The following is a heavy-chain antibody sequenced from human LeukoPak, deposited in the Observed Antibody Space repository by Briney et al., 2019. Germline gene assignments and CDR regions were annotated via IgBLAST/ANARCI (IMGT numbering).Heavy chain of an antibody. Sequence: ASVKVSCKASGYTFTSYYMHWVRQAPGQGLEWMGIINPSGGSTSYAQKSQGRVTMTRDTSTSTVYMELRSLRSDDTAVYYCARDRGVSSGWYRSVDYWGQGTLVTVSS. CDR2: INPSGGST. CDR3: ARDRGVSSGWYRSVDY. CDR1: GYTFTSYY. J-gene: IGHJ4*02. D-gene: IGHD6-19*01. V-gene: IGHV1-46*01.